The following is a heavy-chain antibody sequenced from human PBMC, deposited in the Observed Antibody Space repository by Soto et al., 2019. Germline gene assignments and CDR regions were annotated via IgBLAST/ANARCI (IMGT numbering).Heavy chain of an antibody. CDR1: GGSISSSSYY. CDR3: ARGDYGDYPSQNYGMDV. V-gene: IGHV4-39*01. Sequence: QLQLQESGPGLVKPSETLSLTCTVSGGSISSSSYYWGWIRQPPGKGLEWIGSIYYSGSTYYNPSLKSRVTISVDTSKNQFSLKLSSVTAADTAVYYCARGDYGDYPSQNYGMDVWGQGTTVTVSS. D-gene: IGHD4-17*01. CDR2: IYYSGST. J-gene: IGHJ6*02.